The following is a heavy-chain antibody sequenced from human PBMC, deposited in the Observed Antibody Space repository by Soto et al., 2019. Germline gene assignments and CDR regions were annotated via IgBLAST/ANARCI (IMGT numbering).Heavy chain of an antibody. V-gene: IGHV2-5*02. CDR2: VYWDDDK. J-gene: IGHJ4*02. Sequence: ITLEESGRALVKPTETLTLTCTFSGFSLTTGVGVGWVRQPPGKALEWLALVYWDDDKHYTPSLMSRLTITKDISKGQVVLTMTNMDPVDTATYYCATLTADFWGPGTLVTVSS. CDR1: GFSLTTGVG. CDR3: ATLTADF.